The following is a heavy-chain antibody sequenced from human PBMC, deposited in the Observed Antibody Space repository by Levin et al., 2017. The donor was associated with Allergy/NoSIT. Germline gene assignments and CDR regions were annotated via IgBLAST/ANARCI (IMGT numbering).Heavy chain of an antibody. Sequence: SVKVSCKASGGTFSSYAISWVRQAPGQGLEWMGGIIPIFGTANYAQKFQGRVTITADESTSTAYMELSSLRSEDTAVYYCARDRTTVTTFNWFDPWGQGTLVTVSS. CDR3: ARDRTTVTTFNWFDP. D-gene: IGHD4-17*01. CDR1: GGTFSSYA. J-gene: IGHJ5*02. CDR2: IIPIFGTA. V-gene: IGHV1-69*13.